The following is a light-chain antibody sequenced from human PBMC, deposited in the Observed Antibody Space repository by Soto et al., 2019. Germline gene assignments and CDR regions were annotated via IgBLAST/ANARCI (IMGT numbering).Light chain of an antibody. V-gene: IGLV2-14*01. CDR3: TSYTSTSTYV. J-gene: IGLJ1*01. CDR2: EVT. CDR1: SSAVGGYDY. Sequence: QSVLPQPASVSGPPGQSITISCTGTSSAVGGYDYVSWYQQHPGKAPKFMIYEVTNRPSGVSHRFSGSKSANTASLPISGLQAEDEAHYYCTSYTSTSTYVFRTATTSTVL.